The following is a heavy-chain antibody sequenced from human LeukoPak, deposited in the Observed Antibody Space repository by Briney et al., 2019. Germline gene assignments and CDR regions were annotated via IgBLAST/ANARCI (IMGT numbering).Heavy chain of an antibody. V-gene: IGHV3-48*01. CDR3: ARGLRGSAYDILTGYYTDIDY. D-gene: IGHD3-9*01. J-gene: IGHJ4*02. Sequence: GGSLRLSCAASGFTFGDFAMNWVRQAPGKGLDWVAYISSGSSTTYYADSVKGRFTISRDNAKNSLFLRVNSLRAEDTAVYYCARGLRGSAYDILTGYYTDIDYWGQGTLVTVSS. CDR2: ISSGSSTT. CDR1: GFTFGDFA.